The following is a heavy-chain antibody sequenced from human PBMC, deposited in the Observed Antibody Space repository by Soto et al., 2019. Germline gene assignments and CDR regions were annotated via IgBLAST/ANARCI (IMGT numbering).Heavy chain of an antibody. V-gene: IGHV1-8*01. CDR2: MNPNSGNT. D-gene: IGHD3-3*01. J-gene: IGHJ4*02. CDR3: ARTGYYDFWSGYSPYFDY. CDR1: GYTFTSYD. Sequence: QVQLVQSGAEVNKPGASVKVSCKASGYTFTSYDINWVRQATGQGLEWMGWMNPNSGNTGYAQKFQGRVTMTRNTSISTAYMELSSLRSEDTAVYYCARTGYYDFWSGYSPYFDYWGQGTLVTVSS.